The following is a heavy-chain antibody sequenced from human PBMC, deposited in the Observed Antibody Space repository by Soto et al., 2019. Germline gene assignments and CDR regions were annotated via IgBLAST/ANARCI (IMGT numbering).Heavy chain of an antibody. J-gene: IGHJ3*02. D-gene: IGHD5-12*01. Sequence: VESLKISCKGSGYSFTSYCIGWVRQMPVKGLEWMGIIYPGDSDTRYSPSFQGQVTISADKSISTAYLQWSSLKASDTAMYYCASQEMATKNVDAFDIWGQGTMVTVSS. CDR1: GYSFTSYC. CDR2: IYPGDSDT. V-gene: IGHV5-51*01. CDR3: ASQEMATKNVDAFDI.